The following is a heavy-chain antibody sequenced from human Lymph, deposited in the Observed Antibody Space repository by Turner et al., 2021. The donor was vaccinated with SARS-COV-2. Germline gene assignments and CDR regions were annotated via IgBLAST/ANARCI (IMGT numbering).Heavy chain of an antibody. Sequence: QLQLQESGPGLVKPSETLSLTCTVPGGSISSSSYYWGWIRQPPGKGLEWIGSIYYSGSTYYNPSLKSRVTISGDTAKNQFSLRLSSVTAADTAVYYCARNDRVVVQSFDYWGQGTLVTVSS. V-gene: IGHV4-39*01. CDR1: GGSISSSSYY. D-gene: IGHD3-22*01. CDR3: ARNDRVVVQSFDY. CDR2: IYYSGST. J-gene: IGHJ4*02.